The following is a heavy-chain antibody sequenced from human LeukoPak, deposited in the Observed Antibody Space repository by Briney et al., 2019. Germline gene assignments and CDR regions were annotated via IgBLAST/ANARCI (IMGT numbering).Heavy chain of an antibody. Sequence: ASVTLSSKASGYTFTGYYTHWVRQAPGQGLEWMGWINPNSGGINYAQKFQGRVAMTRDTSISTAYMDLSRLRSDDTAVYYCARLNYDYGDYGGFEYWAQGTVVTVSS. CDR3: ARLNYDYGDYGGFEY. J-gene: IGHJ4*02. CDR2: INPNSGGI. CDR1: GYTFTGYY. V-gene: IGHV1-2*02. D-gene: IGHD4-17*01.